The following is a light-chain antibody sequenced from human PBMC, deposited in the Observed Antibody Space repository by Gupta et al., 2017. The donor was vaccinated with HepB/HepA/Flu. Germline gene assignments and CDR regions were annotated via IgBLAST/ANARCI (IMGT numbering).Light chain of an antibody. CDR1: KWGNNY. V-gene: IGLV3-1*01. J-gene: IGLJ2*01. Sequence: SYDLTQPPSVSVSPGQTASIPCSGSKWGNNYVCWYQQKPGQSPLLVIFEDNKRSSATPDLFPGSYSRTTATLTISVTQTIDEAYYYCQAGDSTTVIFGGGTRLSVL. CDR2: EDN. CDR3: QAGDSTTVI.